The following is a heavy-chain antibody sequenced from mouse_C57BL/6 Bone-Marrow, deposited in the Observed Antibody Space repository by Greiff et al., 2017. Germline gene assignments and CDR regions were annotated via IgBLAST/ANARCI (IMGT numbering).Heavy chain of an antibody. V-gene: IGHV1-9*01. CDR3: ARGSSYFDS. Sequence: QVQLQQSGAELMRPGASVKLSCKATGYTFTGYWIEWVNQRPGHGLEWIGEIFPGSGNTNYNENFKGKATFTATTSSNPAYMQLSSLTTEDSAIYYCARGSSYFDSWGQGTSLTVSS. J-gene: IGHJ2*02. CDR1: GYTFTGYW. CDR2: IFPGSGNT. D-gene: IGHD1-1*01.